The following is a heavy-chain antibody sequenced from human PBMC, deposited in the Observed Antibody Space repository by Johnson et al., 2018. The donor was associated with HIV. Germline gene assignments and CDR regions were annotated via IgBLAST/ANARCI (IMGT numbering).Heavy chain of an antibody. CDR2: ISSSGSTI. CDR3: ATTRWSDTDPFDI. V-gene: IGHV3-48*03. D-gene: IGHD3-3*01. J-gene: IGHJ3*02. CDR1: GFTFSSYA. Sequence: VQLVESGGGVVQPGRSLRLSCAASGFTFSSYAMHWVRQAPGKGLEWVSYISSSGSTIYYADSVKGRFTISRDNAKNSLYLQMNSLRAEDTAVYYCATTRWSDTDPFDIWGQGTMVTVSS.